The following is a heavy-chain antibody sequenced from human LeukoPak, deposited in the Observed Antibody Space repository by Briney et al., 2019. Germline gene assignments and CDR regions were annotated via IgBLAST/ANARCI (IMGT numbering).Heavy chain of an antibody. CDR2: IYYSGST. Sequence: PSETLSLTCTVSGASISSYYWSWIRQPPGKGLEWIGYIYYSGSTNYNPSLESRVTISVDTSKNQFSLKLSSVTAADTAVYYCARSGRCGYCVMDVWGQGTTVTVSS. CDR3: ARSGRCGYCVMDV. CDR1: GASISSYY. V-gene: IGHV4-59*08. D-gene: IGHD5/OR15-5a*01. J-gene: IGHJ6*02.